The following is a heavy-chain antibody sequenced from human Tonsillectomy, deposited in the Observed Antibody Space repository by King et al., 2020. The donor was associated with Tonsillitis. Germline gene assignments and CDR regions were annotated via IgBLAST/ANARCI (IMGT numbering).Heavy chain of an antibody. CDR3: AKDLESSGWYIYYNGMDV. Sequence: EVQLVESGGGLVQPGGSLRLSCAASGFTFSSYAMNWVRQAPGKGLEWVSALSGGGGSTYYADSVKGRFTISRDNSKNTLYLQMNSLTAEDTAVYYCAKDLESSGWYIYYNGMDVWGQGTTVTVSS. J-gene: IGHJ6*01. CDR1: GFTFSSYA. V-gene: IGHV3-23*04. CDR2: LSGGGGST. D-gene: IGHD6-19*01.